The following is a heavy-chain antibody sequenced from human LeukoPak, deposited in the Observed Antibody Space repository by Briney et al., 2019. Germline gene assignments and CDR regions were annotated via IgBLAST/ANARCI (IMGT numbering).Heavy chain of an antibody. CDR1: GGSISSGDYY. J-gene: IGHJ4*02. Sequence: PSETLSLTCTVSGGSISSGDYYWSWIRQPPGKGLEWIGYIYYSGSTYYNPSLKSRVTISVDTSKNQFSLKLSSVTAADTAVYYCAREGLDTMVRGAYYFDYWGQGTLVTVSS. CDR2: IYYSGST. CDR3: AREGLDTMVRGAYYFDY. D-gene: IGHD3-10*01. V-gene: IGHV4-30-4*01.